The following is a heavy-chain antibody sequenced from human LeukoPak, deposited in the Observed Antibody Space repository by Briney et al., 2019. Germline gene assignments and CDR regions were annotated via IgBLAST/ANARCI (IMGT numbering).Heavy chain of an antibody. CDR2: ISSSSSTI. J-gene: IGHJ6*02. V-gene: IGHV3-48*01. CDR3: TRSGYCSSTSCTDDYYYGMDV. CDR1: GFTFSSYS. D-gene: IGHD2-2*01. Sequence: GGSLRLSCAASGFTFSSYSMNWVRQAPGKGLEWVSYISSSSSTIYYADSVKGRFTISRDNAKNSLYLQMNSLRAEDTAVYYCTRSGYCSSTSCTDDYYYGMDVWGQGTTVTVSS.